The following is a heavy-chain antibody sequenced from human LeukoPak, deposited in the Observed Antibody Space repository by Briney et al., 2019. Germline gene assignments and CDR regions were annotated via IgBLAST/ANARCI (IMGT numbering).Heavy chain of an antibody. D-gene: IGHD3-22*01. CDR1: GYTVTEIS. V-gene: IGHV1-24*01. CDR2: LDAENNKK. Sequence: ASVKVSCKVSGYTVTEISIHWVRQTPGKGLEWMGGLDAENNKKVYAQKFQGRVTMTEDTSTDTACMELSNLKSDDTAVYFCADFYETSGFFYWGQGTLVTVSS. CDR3: ADFYETSGFFY. J-gene: IGHJ4*02.